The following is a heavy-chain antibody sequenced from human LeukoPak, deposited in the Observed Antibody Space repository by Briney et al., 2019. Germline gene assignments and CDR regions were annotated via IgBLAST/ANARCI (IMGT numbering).Heavy chain of an antibody. CDR2: ISGSGDST. Sequence: GGSLRLSCAASGFTFSSYAMSWVRQAPGKGLEWVSAISGSGDSTYYADSVKGRFTISRDNSKNTLYLQMNSLRAEDTAVYYCSASGSYYEPFDYWGQGTLVTVSS. D-gene: IGHD1-26*01. J-gene: IGHJ4*02. CDR1: GFTFSSYA. CDR3: SASGSYYEPFDY. V-gene: IGHV3-23*01.